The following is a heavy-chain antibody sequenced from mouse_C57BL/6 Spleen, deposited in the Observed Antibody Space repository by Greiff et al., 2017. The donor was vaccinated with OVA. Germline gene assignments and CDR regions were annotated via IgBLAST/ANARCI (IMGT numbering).Heavy chain of an antibody. CDR3: ARSRYYGSSLDY. CDR2: ISSGSSTI. V-gene: IGHV5-17*01. D-gene: IGHD1-1*01. Sequence: EVKLMESGGGLVKPGGSLKLSCAASGFTFSDYGMHWVRQAPEKGLEWVAYISSGSSTIYYADTVKGRFTISRDNAKNTLFLQMTSLRSEDTAMYYCARSRYYGSSLDYWGQGTTLTVSS. CDR1: GFTFSDYG. J-gene: IGHJ2*01.